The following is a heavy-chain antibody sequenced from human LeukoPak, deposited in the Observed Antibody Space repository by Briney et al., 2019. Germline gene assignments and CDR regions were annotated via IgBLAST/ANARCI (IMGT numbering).Heavy chain of an antibody. J-gene: IGHJ3*02. V-gene: IGHV1-18*01. CDR2: ISAYNGST. Sequence: GASVKVSCKASGYTFTSYGISWVRQAPGQGLEWMGWISAYNGSTNYAQKLQGRVTMTTDTSTSTAYMELRSLRSDDTAVFYCARDYYYDSSGKNYVKYGAFDIWGQGTMVTVSS. CDR3: ARDYYYDSSGKNYVKYGAFDI. D-gene: IGHD3-22*01. CDR1: GYTFTSYG.